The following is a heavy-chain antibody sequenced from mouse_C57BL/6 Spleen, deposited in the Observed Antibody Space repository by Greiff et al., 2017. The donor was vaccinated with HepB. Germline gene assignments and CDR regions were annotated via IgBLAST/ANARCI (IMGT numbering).Heavy chain of an antibody. CDR2: IDPSDSYT. CDR1: GYTFTSYW. Sequence: QVQLKESGAELVKPGASVKLSCKASGYTFTSYWMQWVKQRPGQGLEWIGEIDPSDSYTNYNQKFKGKATLTVDTSSSTAYMQLSSLTSEDSAVYYCARADYYGSSPYYFDYWGQGTTLTVSS. CDR3: ARADYYGSSPYYFDY. D-gene: IGHD1-1*01. J-gene: IGHJ2*01. V-gene: IGHV1-50*01.